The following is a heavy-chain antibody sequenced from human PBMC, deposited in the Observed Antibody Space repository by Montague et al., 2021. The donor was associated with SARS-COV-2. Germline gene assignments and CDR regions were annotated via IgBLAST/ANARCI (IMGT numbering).Heavy chain of an antibody. J-gene: IGHJ2*01. Sequence: SETLSPTRSVSGGSINNYYWRWVRQSPGKGLEWIGYIYYSGSVTTSYNPSLKSRVSISVDTSENQFSLKLTSVTAADTAVYYCARRGGGEVFARFMYWYFDVWSRGSLVTVSS. V-gene: IGHV4-59*13. D-gene: IGHD2-21*01. CDR1: GGSINNYY. CDR3: ARRGGGEVFARFMYWYFDV. CDR2: IYYSGSVTT.